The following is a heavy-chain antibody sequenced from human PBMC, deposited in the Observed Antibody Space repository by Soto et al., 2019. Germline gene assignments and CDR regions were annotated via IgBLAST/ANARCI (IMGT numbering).Heavy chain of an antibody. D-gene: IGHD3-16*01. CDR2: XYXXXSX. J-gene: IGHJ3*02. V-gene: IGHV4-59*01. CDR3: ARTTITFGGASAFDI. CDR1: GGSISSYY. Sequence: PSETLSLTCTVSGGSISSYYWSWIRQPPGKALEWIXYXYXXXSXNXXXSXXXXVTISADTSKNQFSLKLSSVTAADTAVYYCARTTITFGGASAFDIWGQGTMVTVSS.